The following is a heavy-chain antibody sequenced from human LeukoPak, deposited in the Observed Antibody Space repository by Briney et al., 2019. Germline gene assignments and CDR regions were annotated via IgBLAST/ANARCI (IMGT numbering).Heavy chain of an antibody. Sequence: LVKVSCKASGGTFSSYAISWVRQAPGQGLEWMGRIIPIFGTANYAQKFQGRVTITTDESTSTAYMELSSLRSEDTAVYYCARDVFSDIVVVPAYYYYYMDVWGKGTTVTVSS. CDR3: ARDVFSDIVVVPAYYYYYMDV. CDR2: IIPIFGTA. CDR1: GGTFSSYA. V-gene: IGHV1-69*05. J-gene: IGHJ6*03. D-gene: IGHD2-2*01.